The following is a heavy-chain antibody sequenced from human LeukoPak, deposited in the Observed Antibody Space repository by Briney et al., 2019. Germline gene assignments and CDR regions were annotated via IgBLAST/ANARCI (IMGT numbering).Heavy chain of an antibody. J-gene: IGHJ4*02. Sequence: GGSLRLSCAASGFTFSDYYMSWIRQAPGKGLEWVSYISSSGSTIYYADSVKGRFTISRDNTKNSLFLQMNSLRAEDTAVYYCARDLGFSVAPPYWGQGTLVTVSS. CDR3: ARDLGFSVAPPY. V-gene: IGHV3-11*01. D-gene: IGHD2-2*01. CDR1: GFTFSDYY. CDR2: ISSSGSTI.